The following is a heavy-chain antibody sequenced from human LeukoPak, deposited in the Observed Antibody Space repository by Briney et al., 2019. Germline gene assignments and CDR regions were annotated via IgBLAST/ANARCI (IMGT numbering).Heavy chain of an antibody. CDR2: INPNSGGT. CDR1: GYTFTGYY. CDR3: AREWFGELSKDYYYYGMDV. Sequence: ASVTVSCKASGYTFTGYYMHWVRQAPGQGLEWMGWINPNSGGTNYAQKFQGRVTMARDTSISTAYMELSRLRSDDTAVYYCAREWFGELSKDYYYYGMDVWGQGTTVTVSS. D-gene: IGHD3-10*01. V-gene: IGHV1-2*02. J-gene: IGHJ6*02.